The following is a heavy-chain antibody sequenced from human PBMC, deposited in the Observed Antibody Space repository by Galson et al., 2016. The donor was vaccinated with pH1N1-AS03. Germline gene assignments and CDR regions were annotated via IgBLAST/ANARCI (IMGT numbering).Heavy chain of an antibody. D-gene: IGHD3-16*01. Sequence: SLRLSCAASGFTFGDYVMHWVRQAPGKGLEWVSGISRDSVNIGYADSVEGRFTISRDNAKNSLYLQMNSLRVEDTAMYYCARGEMIGDDSWGQGTLVTVSS. V-gene: IGHV3-9*01. CDR1: GFTFGDYV. CDR2: ISRDSVNI. CDR3: ARGEMIGDDS. J-gene: IGHJ4*02.